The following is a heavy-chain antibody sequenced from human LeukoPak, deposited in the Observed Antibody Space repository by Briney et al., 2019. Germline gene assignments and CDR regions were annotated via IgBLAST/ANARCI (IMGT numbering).Heavy chain of an antibody. CDR1: GYTFTNYG. CDR2: ITAYNGNT. D-gene: IGHD6-13*01. J-gene: IGHJ3*02. Sequence: ASVKVSCKNSGYTFTNYGISWVRQAPGLGLEWMGWITAYNGNTNYAQKVQGRVTMTTDTSASTAYMELRSLRFDDTAVYYCARDQSVRLLQTSSTYFKHVFAIWGQGSMVTVSS. V-gene: IGHV1-18*01. CDR3: ARDQSVRLLQTSSTYFKHVFAI.